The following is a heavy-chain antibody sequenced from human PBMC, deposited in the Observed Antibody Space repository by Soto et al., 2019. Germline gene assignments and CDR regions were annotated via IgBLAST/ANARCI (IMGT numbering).Heavy chain of an antibody. CDR1: YG. V-gene: IGHV1-18*04. Sequence: YGISWIRQAPGQGLEWMGWIKPDNGDTNYAQKFQGTVTMTTDTSSNTAYMELRSLRSDDTAVYYCATSYDSGFDPWGQGTLVSVSS. CDR3: ATSYDSGFDP. CDR2: IKPDNGDT. J-gene: IGHJ5*02. D-gene: IGHD5-12*01.